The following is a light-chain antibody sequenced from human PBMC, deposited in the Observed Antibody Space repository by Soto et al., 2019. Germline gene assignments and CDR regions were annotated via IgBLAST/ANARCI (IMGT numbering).Light chain of an antibody. J-gene: IGKJ1*01. CDR1: QSVSAN. V-gene: IGKV3-15*01. Sequence: EILMTQSPAALSGSPGERSTRCSRSRQSVSANLAWYQHKPGQAPRLLIYGASTRATGIPARFSGSGTGTDFTLTISSLQSEDFAVYYCQQYNNWPRGTFGQGTKVDIK. CDR3: QQYNNWPRGT. CDR2: GAS.